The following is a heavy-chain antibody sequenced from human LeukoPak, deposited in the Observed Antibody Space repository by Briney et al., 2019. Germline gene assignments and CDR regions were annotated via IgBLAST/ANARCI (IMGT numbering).Heavy chain of an antibody. D-gene: IGHD2-15*01. Sequence: SETLSLTSTVSSNSISGGDNYWRWTRQPAGKGLEWIGYIYTSGSTNYHPSLKTLATISGATTTNQYSLSLSSVTTADQAVYYCARASFSDDINAWVPFDYWGQGTLVTVSS. V-gene: IGHV4-61*09. CDR2: IYTSGST. CDR1: SNSISGGDNY. CDR3: ARASFSDDINAWVPFDY. J-gene: IGHJ4*02.